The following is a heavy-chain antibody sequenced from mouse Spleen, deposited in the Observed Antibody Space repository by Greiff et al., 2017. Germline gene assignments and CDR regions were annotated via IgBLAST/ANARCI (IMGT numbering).Heavy chain of an antibody. D-gene: IGHD1-1*01. Sequence: VQRVESGPELVKPGASVKISCKASGYAFSSSWMNWVKQRPGKGLEWIGRIYPGDGDTNYNGKFKGKATLTADKSSSTAYMQLSSLTSEDSAVYFCANYYGSSLYYFDYWGQGTTLTVSS. J-gene: IGHJ2*01. CDR1: GYAFSSSW. CDR2: IYPGDGDT. V-gene: IGHV1-82*01. CDR3: ANYYGSSLYYFDY.